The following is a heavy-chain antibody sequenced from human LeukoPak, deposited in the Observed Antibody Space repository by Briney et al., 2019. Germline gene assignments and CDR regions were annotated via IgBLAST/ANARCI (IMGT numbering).Heavy chain of an antibody. J-gene: IGHJ6*02. D-gene: IGHD6-13*01. CDR3: ARTTTPLLAAAGSTYYYYGMDV. Sequence: GGSLRLSCAASGFTFSSYSMNWVRQAPGKGLEWVSSISSSSSYIYYADSVKGRFTISGDNAKNSLYLQMNSLRAEDTAVYYCARTTTPLLAAAGSTYYYYGMDVWGQGTTVTVSS. CDR1: GFTFSSYS. V-gene: IGHV3-21*01. CDR2: ISSSSSYI.